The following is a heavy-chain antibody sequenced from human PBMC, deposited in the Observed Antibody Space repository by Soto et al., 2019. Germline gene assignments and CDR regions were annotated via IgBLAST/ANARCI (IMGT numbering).Heavy chain of an antibody. CDR3: ARDGDCSSTSCYLPYYYYYYGMDV. CDR2: ISAYNGNT. J-gene: IGHJ6*02. Sequence: QVQLVQSGAEVKKPGASVKVSCKASGYTFTSYGISWVRQAPGQGLEWMGWISAYNGNTNYAQKLQGRVTMTTDTSTRTAYMELRSLRSDDTAVYYCARDGDCSSTSCYLPYYYYYYGMDVWGQGTTVTVSS. CDR1: GYTFTSYG. V-gene: IGHV1-18*01. D-gene: IGHD2-2*01.